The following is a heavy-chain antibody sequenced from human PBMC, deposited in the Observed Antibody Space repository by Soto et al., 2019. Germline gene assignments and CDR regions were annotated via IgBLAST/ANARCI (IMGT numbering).Heavy chain of an antibody. CDR3: ARDRGRGYSYAPYYYYGMDV. V-gene: IGHV1-69*12. Sequence: QVQLVQSGAEVKKPGSSVKVSCKASGGTFSSYAISWVRQAPGQGLEWMGGIIPIFGTANYAQKFQGRVTITADESTSTXYXXLSSLRSEDTAVYYCARDRGRGYSYAPYYYYGMDVWGQGTTVTVSS. D-gene: IGHD5-18*01. J-gene: IGHJ6*02. CDR1: GGTFSSYA. CDR2: IIPIFGTA.